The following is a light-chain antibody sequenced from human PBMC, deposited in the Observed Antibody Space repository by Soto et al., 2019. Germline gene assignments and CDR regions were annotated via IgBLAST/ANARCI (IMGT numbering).Light chain of an antibody. J-gene: IGLJ2*01. V-gene: IGLV1-51*01. Sequence: QSVLTQPPSVSAAPGQKVTISCSGSSSNIGNNYVSWYQQLPGPAPKLLIYDNNKRRSGVPDRFSGSKSGTSATLGITGLQTGAEADYYCGTWDSSPGDVGFGGGTKLTVL. CDR2: DNN. CDR3: GTWDSSPGDVG. CDR1: SSNIGNNY.